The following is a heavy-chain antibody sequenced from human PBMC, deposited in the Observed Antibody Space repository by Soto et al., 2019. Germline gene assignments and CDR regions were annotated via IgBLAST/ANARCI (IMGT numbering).Heavy chain of an antibody. J-gene: IGHJ6*02. D-gene: IGHD6-13*01. CDR1: GGTFSSYA. CDR2: IIPIFGTA. CDR3: ARDVVGYISSPSESYYSYGMDV. V-gene: IGHV1-69*01. Sequence: QVQLVQSGAEVKKPGSSVKVSCKASGGTFSSYAISWVRQAPGQGLEWMGGIIPIFGTANYAQKFKGRVTITADESTSTAYMELSSLRSEDTAVYYCARDVVGYISSPSESYYSYGMDVWGQEPTVTVSS.